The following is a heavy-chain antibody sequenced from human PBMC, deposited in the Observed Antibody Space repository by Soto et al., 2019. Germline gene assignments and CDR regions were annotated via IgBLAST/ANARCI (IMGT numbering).Heavy chain of an antibody. J-gene: IGHJ1*01. CDR1: GFTFSSDA. CDR2: VSRAGIYT. D-gene: IGHD3-16*01. Sequence: EVQLLESGGDVVRPGGSLRLSCAASGFTFSSDAIVWGRQAPGKGLEWVAGVSRAGIYTFYADSVRGRFSICRDNSRDTVDLYMNALRGDDTAVYFCVKYTVTEDLGESWGQGTLVSVSS. CDR3: VKYTVTEDLGES. V-gene: IGHV3-23*01.